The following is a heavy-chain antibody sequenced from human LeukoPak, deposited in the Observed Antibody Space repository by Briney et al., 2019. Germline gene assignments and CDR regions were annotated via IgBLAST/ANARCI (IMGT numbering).Heavy chain of an antibody. CDR1: GGSISSGDYY. D-gene: IGHD3-10*01. CDR3: ARDPFIMVRGVTQGDGMDV. CDR2: IYYSGST. Sequence: SETLSLTCTVSGGSISSGDYYWSWIRQPPGKGLEWIGYIYYSGSTYYNPSLKSRVTISVDTSKNQFSLKLSSVTAADTAVYYCARDPFIMVRGVTQGDGMDVWGQGTTVTVSS. J-gene: IGHJ6*02. V-gene: IGHV4-30-4*01.